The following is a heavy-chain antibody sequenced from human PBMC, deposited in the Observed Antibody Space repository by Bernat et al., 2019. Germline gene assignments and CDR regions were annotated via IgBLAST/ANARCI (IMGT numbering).Heavy chain of an antibody. V-gene: IGHV3-66*01. D-gene: IGHD1-20*01. J-gene: IGHJ6*03. CDR1: GFTVSSNY. CDR3: ARGAGRYNWNLQYYYYMDV. Sequence: EVQLVESGGGLVQPGGSLRLSCAASGFTVSSNYMSWVRQAPGKGLEWVSVIYSGGSTYYADSVKGRFTISRDNSKNTLYLQINSLRAEDTAVYYCARGAGRYNWNLQYYYYMDVWGKGTTVTVSS. CDR2: IYSGGST.